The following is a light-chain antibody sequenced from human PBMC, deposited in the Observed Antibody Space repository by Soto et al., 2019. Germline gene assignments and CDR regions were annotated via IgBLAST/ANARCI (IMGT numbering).Light chain of an antibody. V-gene: IGKV3-11*01. Sequence: EIVLRQSPGTLSLSPGARATLSCRASRSVNNYLAWYQQRPGQAPRLLTYDASNRATGIPARFSGSGSGTDFTLTISSLEPEDSAVYYCQQRGNWPWLTVGGGTRVEIK. J-gene: IGKJ4*01. CDR2: DAS. CDR1: RSVNNY. CDR3: QQRGNWPWLT.